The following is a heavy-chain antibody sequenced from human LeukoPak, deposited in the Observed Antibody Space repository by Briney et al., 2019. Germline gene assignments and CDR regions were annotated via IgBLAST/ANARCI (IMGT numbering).Heavy chain of an antibody. V-gene: IGHV4-59*01. CDR3: ARGGWSQDY. Sequence: SETLSLTCTVSGGSINNNYWSWFRQSPGKGLEWIGYVYYNGNTNYNTSLESRVTISVGTSKNQIHPRLSSVTAADTAVYYCARGGWSQDYWGQGTLVTVSS. J-gene: IGHJ4*02. D-gene: IGHD6-19*01. CDR1: GGSINNNY. CDR2: VYYNGNT.